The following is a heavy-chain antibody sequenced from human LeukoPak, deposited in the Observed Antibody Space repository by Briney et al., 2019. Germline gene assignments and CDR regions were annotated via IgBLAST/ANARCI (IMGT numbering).Heavy chain of an antibody. CDR2: ISPYDGDT. Sequence: ASVKVSCQASGYTFGIYGISWVRQTPGQGLEWMAWISPYDGDTNYAQKFKGRVTMTTETSTNTAYVELRSLRSDDTAIYYCARDYCNTGGDCYKDDLVDSWGHGTLVTVSA. V-gene: IGHV1-18*01. D-gene: IGHD2-21*02. J-gene: IGHJ5*01. CDR3: ARDYCNTGGDCYKDDLVDS. CDR1: GYTFGIYG.